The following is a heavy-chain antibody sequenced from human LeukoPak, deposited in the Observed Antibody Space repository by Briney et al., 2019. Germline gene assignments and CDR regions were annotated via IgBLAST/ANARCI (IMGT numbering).Heavy chain of an antibody. CDR2: ISGSGGST. J-gene: IGHJ5*02. V-gene: IGHV3-23*01. D-gene: IGHD3-10*01. CDR1: GFTFSSYG. Sequence: PGGSLRLSCAASGFTFSSYGMSWVRQAPGKGLEWVSAISGSGGSTYYADSVKGRFTISRDNSKNTLYLQMNSLRAEDTAVYYCAKTNTMVRGVISSWGQGTLVTVSS. CDR3: AKTNTMVRGVISS.